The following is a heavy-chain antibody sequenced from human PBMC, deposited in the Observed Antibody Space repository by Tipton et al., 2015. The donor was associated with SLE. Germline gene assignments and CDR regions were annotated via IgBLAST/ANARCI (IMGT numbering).Heavy chain of an antibody. Sequence: TLSLTCAVSGYSISSGDYWGWIRQPPGKGLEWIGSIYHSGSTYYNPSLKSRVTISVDTSKNQFSLKLSSLTAADTAVYYCARGGAVGFDYWGQGTLVTVSS. J-gene: IGHJ4*02. CDR2: IYHSGST. CDR1: GYSISSGDY. D-gene: IGHD6-19*01. V-gene: IGHV4-38-2*01. CDR3: ARGGAVGFDY.